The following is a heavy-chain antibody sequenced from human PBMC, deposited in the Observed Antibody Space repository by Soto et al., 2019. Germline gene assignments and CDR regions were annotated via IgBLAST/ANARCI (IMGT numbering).Heavy chain of an antibody. CDR1: GYTFTSYD. Sequence: GASVKVSCKASGYTFTSYDINWVRQATGQGLEWMGRMNPNSGNTGYAQKFQGRVTMTRNTSISTAYMELSSLRSEDTAVYYCARVPGYYYDSSGLDAFDIWGQGTMVTVSS. D-gene: IGHD3-22*01. CDR3: ARVPGYYYDSSGLDAFDI. J-gene: IGHJ3*02. V-gene: IGHV1-8*01. CDR2: MNPNSGNT.